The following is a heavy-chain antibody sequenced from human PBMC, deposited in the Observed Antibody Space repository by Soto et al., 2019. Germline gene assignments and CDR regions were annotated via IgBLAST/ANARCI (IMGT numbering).Heavy chain of an antibody. D-gene: IGHD2-15*01. V-gene: IGHV4-30-2*01. CDR1: GGSISSGGYS. Sequence: QLQLQESGSGLVKPSQTLSLTCAVSGGSISSGGYSWSWIRQLPGKGLEWIGYIYHSGSTYYNPSLKSRVTISVDRSKNQFSLKLSSVTAADTAVYYCARCSGGSCLGSWFDPWGQGTLVTVSS. CDR3: ARCSGGSCLGSWFDP. CDR2: IYHSGST. J-gene: IGHJ5*02.